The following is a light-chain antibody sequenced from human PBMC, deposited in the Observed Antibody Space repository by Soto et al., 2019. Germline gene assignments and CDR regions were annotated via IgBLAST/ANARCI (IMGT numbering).Light chain of an antibody. J-gene: IGKJ2*02. V-gene: IGKV2-30*01. CDR2: KVS. CDR3: MQGAHWTPCT. Sequence: VVMTQSPLSLPVTLGQPASISCRSSQSLVYIDGNTYLNWFHQRPGQSPRRLIYKVSNRDSGVPDRFSGSGSGTDFTLKISRVEAEDVGVYYCMQGAHWTPCTSGQGTKLEIK. CDR1: QSLVYIDGNTY.